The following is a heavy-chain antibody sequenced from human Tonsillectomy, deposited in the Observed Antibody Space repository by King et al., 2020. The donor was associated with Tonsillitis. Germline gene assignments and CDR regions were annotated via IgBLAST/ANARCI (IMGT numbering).Heavy chain of an antibody. Sequence: VQLVESGGGLVQPGGSLRLSCAASGFTFSSYAMSWVRQAPGKGLEWVSTISGSGGSTYYADSVKGRFTISRDNSKNTLYLQMNSLRAEDTAVYYCAKAAGGYYDSSGYYGVSGMDVWGQGTTVTVSS. CDR1: GFTFSSYA. CDR3: AKAAGGYYDSSGYYGVSGMDV. V-gene: IGHV3-23*04. D-gene: IGHD3-22*01. CDR2: ISGSGGST. J-gene: IGHJ6*02.